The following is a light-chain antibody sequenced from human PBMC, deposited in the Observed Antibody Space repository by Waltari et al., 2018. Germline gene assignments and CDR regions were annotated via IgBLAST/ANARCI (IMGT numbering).Light chain of an antibody. CDR2: GSS. V-gene: IGKV3-20*01. CDR3: QQYGTSPT. CDR1: QSVSSNY. Sequence: EIVLTQSPGTLSLSPGERGTLSCRASQSVSSNYLAWYQQRPGQAPRFLVYGSSSRATGVPDRVSGSGSGTDFTLTISRLEPEDFAVYYCQQYGTSPTFGPGTKVDVK. J-gene: IGKJ3*01.